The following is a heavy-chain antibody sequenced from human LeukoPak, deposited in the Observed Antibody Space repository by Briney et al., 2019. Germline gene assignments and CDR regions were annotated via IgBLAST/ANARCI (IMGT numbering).Heavy chain of an antibody. D-gene: IGHD3-9*01. CDR3: ATGVPADILTGYSLHYYYMDV. V-gene: IGHV1-24*01. CDR2: FYPEAGET. Sequence: GASVKVSCKVSGYTLTELSMHWVRQAPGKGLEWMGGFYPEAGETIYAQKFQGRVTMTEDTSTDTAYLELSSLRSEDTALYYCATGVPADILTGYSLHYYYMDVWGKGTTVTVSS. CDR1: GYTLTELS. J-gene: IGHJ6*03.